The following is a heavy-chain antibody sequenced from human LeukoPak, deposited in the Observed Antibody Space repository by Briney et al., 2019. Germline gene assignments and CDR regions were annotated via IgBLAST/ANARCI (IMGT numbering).Heavy chain of an antibody. J-gene: IGHJ4*02. Sequence: PGGSLRLSCAASGFTFSSYAMGWVRQAPGKGLEWVSAISGSGGSTYYADSVKGRFTISRDNSKNTLYLQMNSLRAEDTAVYYYAKLTLVGSYNFDYWGQGTLVTVSS. D-gene: IGHD1-26*01. V-gene: IGHV3-23*01. CDR3: AKLTLVGSYNFDY. CDR1: GFTFSSYA. CDR2: ISGSGGST.